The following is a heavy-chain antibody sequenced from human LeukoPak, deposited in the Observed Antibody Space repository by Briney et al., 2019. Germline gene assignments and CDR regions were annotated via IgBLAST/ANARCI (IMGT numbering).Heavy chain of an antibody. Sequence: PSETLSLTCTVSGDSISTYYWNWIRQPPGKGLEWIGYIYHSGSTNYNPSLKSRVTISVDTSKNQFSLKLSSVTAADTAVYYCALTNGYCSGGSCYIYGMDVWGQGTTVTVSS. V-gene: IGHV4-59*01. D-gene: IGHD2-15*01. CDR2: IYHSGST. CDR3: ALTNGYCSGGSCYIYGMDV. J-gene: IGHJ6*02. CDR1: GDSISTYY.